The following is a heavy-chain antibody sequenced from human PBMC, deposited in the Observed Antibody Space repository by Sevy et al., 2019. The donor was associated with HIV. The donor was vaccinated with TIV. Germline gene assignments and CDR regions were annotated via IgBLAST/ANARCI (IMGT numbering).Heavy chain of an antibody. V-gene: IGHV3-23*01. D-gene: IGHD3-3*01. CDR1: GFNFNNYA. CDR2: ISFSGSKT. J-gene: IGHJ4*02. CDR3: AKTPFMDFWNDYYSFYFDF. Sequence: GGSLRLSCAAAGFNFNNYAMTWVRKAPGKGLEWVSGISFSGSKTYYAESVKGRFSISRDPSKNTLYLQMNNVRVEDTAVYFCAKTPFMDFWNDYYSFYFDFWGQGTLVTVSS.